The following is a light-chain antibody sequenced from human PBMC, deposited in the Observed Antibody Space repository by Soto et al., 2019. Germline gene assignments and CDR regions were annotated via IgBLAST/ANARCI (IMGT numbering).Light chain of an antibody. CDR1: QTISSW. V-gene: IGKV1-5*03. CDR2: KAS. Sequence: DIQMTQSPSTLSGSVGDRVTITCRASQTISSWLAWFQQKPGKVPKLLIYKASTLKSGVPSGFSGSGSATKVTLAVNSVQPDDFATYYCQHYNSYSEAFGQGTKVELK. J-gene: IGKJ1*01. CDR3: QHYNSYSEA.